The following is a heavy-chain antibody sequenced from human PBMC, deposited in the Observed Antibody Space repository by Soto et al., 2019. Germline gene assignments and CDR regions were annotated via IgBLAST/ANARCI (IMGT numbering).Heavy chain of an antibody. D-gene: IGHD2-2*01. CDR1: GFTVTDNY. Sequence: EVQLVETGGGLIQPGGSLRLSCAASGFTVTDNYIIWVRQPPGKGLEWVSTTVIGGGTNYADTVKGRFTASRDNSKNTLYLQMNNLRVEDTAVYYCARKPPSAIQGWAFGMVVWGQGTTVFVSS. V-gene: IGHV3-53*02. CDR2: TVIGGGT. J-gene: IGHJ6*02. CDR3: ARKPPSAIQGWAFGMVV.